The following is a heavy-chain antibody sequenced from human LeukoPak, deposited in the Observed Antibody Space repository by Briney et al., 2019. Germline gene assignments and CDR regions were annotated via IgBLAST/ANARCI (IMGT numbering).Heavy chain of an antibody. CDR1: GGSISSYY. D-gene: IGHD2-2*01. CDR2: IYYSGST. CDR3: ARQDVVVIKAATYYYGMDV. Sequence: SETLSLTCTVSGGSISSYYWNWIRQPPGKGLEWIGYIYYSGSTNYNPSLKSRVTISVDTSKNQFSLKLSSVTAADTAVYYCARQDVVVIKAATYYYGMDVWGQGTTVTVSS. V-gene: IGHV4-59*08. J-gene: IGHJ6*02.